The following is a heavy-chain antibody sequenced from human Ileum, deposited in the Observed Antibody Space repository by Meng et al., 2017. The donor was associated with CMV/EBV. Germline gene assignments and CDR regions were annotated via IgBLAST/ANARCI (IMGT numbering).Heavy chain of an antibody. D-gene: IGHD4/OR15-4a*01. Sequence: LSLTCAASGFTFNNYWMAWVRQAPGKGLEWVANIRQDGSETHYVDSVKGRFTISRDNAKKSLYLQTNSLRADDTALYYCARVYDYGGAHYGMDVWGHGTTVTVSS. CDR2: IRQDGSET. J-gene: IGHJ6*02. V-gene: IGHV3-7*01. CDR1: GFTFNNYW. CDR3: ARVYDYGGAHYGMDV.